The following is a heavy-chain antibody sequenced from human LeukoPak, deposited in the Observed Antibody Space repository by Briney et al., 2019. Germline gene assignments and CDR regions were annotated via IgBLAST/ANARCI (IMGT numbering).Heavy chain of an antibody. CDR3: ARGRILSWLAGYYGMDV. V-gene: IGHV4-34*01. Sequence: KPSETLSLTCAVYGGSFSGYYWSWIRQPPGKGLEWIGEINHSGSTNYNPSLKSRVTISVDTSKNQFSLKLSSVTAADTAVYYCARGRILSWLAGYYGMDVWGQGTTVTVSS. CDR2: INHSGST. CDR1: GGSFSGYY. J-gene: IGHJ6*02. D-gene: IGHD2-15*01.